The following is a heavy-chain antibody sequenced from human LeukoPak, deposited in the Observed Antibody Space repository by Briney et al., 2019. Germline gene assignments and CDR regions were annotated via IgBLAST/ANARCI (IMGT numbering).Heavy chain of an antibody. CDR2: NNPSGGST. Sequence: ASVKVSCKASGYTFTSYYMHWVRQAPGQGLEWMGINNPSGGSTSYAQKFQGRVTMTRDMSTSTVYMELSSLRSEDTAVYYCARDGGGSYCSSTSCYPAWGQGTLVTVSS. V-gene: IGHV1-46*01. CDR3: ARDGGGSYCSSTSCYPA. CDR1: GYTFTSYY. D-gene: IGHD2-2*01. J-gene: IGHJ5*02.